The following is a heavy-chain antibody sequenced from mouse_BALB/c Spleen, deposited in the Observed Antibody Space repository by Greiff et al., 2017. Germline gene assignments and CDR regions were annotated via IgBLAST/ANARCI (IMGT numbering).Heavy chain of an antibody. CDR2: ISSGGSYT. D-gene: IGHD4-1*01. V-gene: IGHV5-6*01. Sequence: EVKLMESGGDLVKPGGSLKLSCAASGFTFSSYGMSWVRQTPDKRLEWVATISSGGSYTYYPDSVKGRFTISRDNAKNTLYLQMSSLKSEDTAMYYCAREENLGAGTRGFAYWGQGTLVTVSA. CDR1: GFTFSSYG. J-gene: IGHJ3*01. CDR3: AREENLGAGTRGFAY.